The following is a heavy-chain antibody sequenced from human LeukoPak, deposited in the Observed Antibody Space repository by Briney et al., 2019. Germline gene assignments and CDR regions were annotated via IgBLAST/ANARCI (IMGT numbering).Heavy chain of an antibody. CDR2: IYYSGST. CDR3: ARAGWSHGWFDP. CDR1: GGSFSDSY. Sequence: SETLSLTCAVYGGSFSDSYWGWIRQPPGKGLEWIGSIYYSGSTYYNPSLKSRVTISVDTSKDQFSLKLSSVTAADTAVYYCARAGWSHGWFDPWGQGTLVTVSS. J-gene: IGHJ5*02. D-gene: IGHD2-8*01. V-gene: IGHV4-34*01.